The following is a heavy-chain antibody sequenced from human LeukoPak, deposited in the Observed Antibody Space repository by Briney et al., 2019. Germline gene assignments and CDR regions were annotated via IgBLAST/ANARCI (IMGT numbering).Heavy chain of an antibody. Sequence: ASVKVSCKASGYTFTGYHMHWVRQAPGQGLEWMGGIIPIFGTANYAQKFQGRVTITADESTSTAYMELSSLRSEDTAVYYCARLAGMYYYDSSGPFDYWGQGTLVTVSS. D-gene: IGHD3-22*01. J-gene: IGHJ4*02. V-gene: IGHV1-69*13. CDR3: ARLAGMYYYDSSGPFDY. CDR2: IIPIFGTA. CDR1: GYTFTGYH.